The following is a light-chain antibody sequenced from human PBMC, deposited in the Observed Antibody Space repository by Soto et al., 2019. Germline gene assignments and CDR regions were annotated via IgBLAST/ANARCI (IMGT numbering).Light chain of an antibody. J-gene: IGLJ3*02. CDR1: TTNIGNNY. CDR2: DNN. CDR3: GTWDTSLTTSGV. Sequence: QAVLTQPPSVSAAPGQKVTISCSGSTTNIGNNYVSWYQQLPGTVPKLLIYDNNKRPSGIPDRFSGSKSDTSATLDITGLQTGDEADYYCGTWDTSLTTSGVFGGGTKLTVL. V-gene: IGLV1-51*01.